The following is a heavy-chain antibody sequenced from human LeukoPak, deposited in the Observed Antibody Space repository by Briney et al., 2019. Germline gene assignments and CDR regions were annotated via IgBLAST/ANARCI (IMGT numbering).Heavy chain of an antibody. J-gene: IGHJ4*02. CDR1: GYSFTSYG. D-gene: IGHD2-8*01. CDR3: AREGCSIGVCYPSGY. CDR2: ISTYNANT. Sequence: ASVKVSCKASGYSFTSYGISWVRQAPGQGVEWMGWISTYNANTNYALKLQGRVTLTTDTSTSTAYMELKSLRSDDTAVYYCAREGCSIGVCYPSGYWGQGTLVTVSS. V-gene: IGHV1-18*01.